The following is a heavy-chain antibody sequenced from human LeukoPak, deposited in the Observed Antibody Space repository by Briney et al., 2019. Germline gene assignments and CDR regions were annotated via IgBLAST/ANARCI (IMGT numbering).Heavy chain of an antibody. Sequence: GASVKVSCKASGYTFTAYYMHWGRQAPGQGPEWMGWINPNSGGTDYAQKFQGRVTMTRDTSISTAYMELSSLTSDDTAVYYCARDGIYSRNFDAFDIWGQGTMVTVSS. D-gene: IGHD6-13*01. CDR1: GYTFTAYY. CDR2: INPNSGGT. V-gene: IGHV1-2*02. J-gene: IGHJ3*02. CDR3: ARDGIYSRNFDAFDI.